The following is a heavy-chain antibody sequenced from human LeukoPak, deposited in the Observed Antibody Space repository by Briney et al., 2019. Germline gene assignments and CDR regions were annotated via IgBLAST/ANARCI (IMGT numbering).Heavy chain of an antibody. CDR3: ANFFRRLFPSCGGDCKFDI. J-gene: IGHJ3*02. CDR2: ISYDGSNK. V-gene: IGHV3-30*18. Sequence: GGSLRLSCAASGFTFSSYGMHWVRQAPGKGLEWVAVISYDGSNKYYADSVKGRFTISRDNSKNTLYLQMNSLRAEDTAVYYCANFFRRLFPSCGGDCKFDIWGQGTMVTVSS. CDR1: GFTFSSYG. D-gene: IGHD2-21*02.